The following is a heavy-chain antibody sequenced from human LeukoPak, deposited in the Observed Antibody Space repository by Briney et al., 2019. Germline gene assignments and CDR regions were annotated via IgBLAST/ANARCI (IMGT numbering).Heavy chain of an antibody. D-gene: IGHD3-10*01. Sequence: PSETLSLTCAVYGGSFSGYYWSWIRQPPGKGLEWIGEINHSGSTNYNPSLKSRVTISVDTSKNQFSLKLSSVTAADTAVYYCARRRSTYYYGSGSHFDYWGQGTLVTVSS. V-gene: IGHV4-34*01. J-gene: IGHJ4*02. CDR3: ARRRSTYYYGSGSHFDY. CDR2: INHSGST. CDR1: GGSFSGYY.